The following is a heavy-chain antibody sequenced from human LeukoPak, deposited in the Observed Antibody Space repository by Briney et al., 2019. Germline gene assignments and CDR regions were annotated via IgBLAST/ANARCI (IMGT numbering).Heavy chain of an antibody. D-gene: IGHD3-9*01. J-gene: IGHJ4*02. V-gene: IGHV1-58*01. CDR2: IVVGSGNT. Sequence: SVKVSCKASGFTFTSSAVQWVRQARGQRLEWIGWIVVGSGNTNYAQKFQERVTITRDMSTSTAYMELSSLRSEDTAVYYCAAARYYDILTGYYTPGLDYWGQGTLVTVSS. CDR1: GFTFTSSA. CDR3: AAARYYDILTGYYTPGLDY.